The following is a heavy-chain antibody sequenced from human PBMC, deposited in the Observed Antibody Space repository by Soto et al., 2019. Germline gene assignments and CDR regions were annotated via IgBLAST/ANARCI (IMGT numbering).Heavy chain of an antibody. CDR3: ARDKQWELLTPCDV. CDR2: ISWDSGSI. D-gene: IGHD1-26*01. J-gene: IGHJ3*01. V-gene: IGHV3-9*01. Sequence: EVQLVESGGSLVQPGRSLRLSCAASGFSFDDYAMYWVRQAPGKGLEWVSAISWDSGSIGYADSLKGRFTVSRDNAKNTLYLQMTSLRPEDTAVYYCARDKQWELLTPCDVWGQGTMVTVSS. CDR1: GFSFDDYA.